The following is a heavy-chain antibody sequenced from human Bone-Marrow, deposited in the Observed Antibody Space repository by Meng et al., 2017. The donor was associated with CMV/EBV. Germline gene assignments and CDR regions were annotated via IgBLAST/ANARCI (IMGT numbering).Heavy chain of an antibody. J-gene: IGHJ6*02. Sequence: SETLSLTCAVYGGSLNGYYWSWIRQPSGKGLEWIGEVSHSGTTNYNPSLKSRVTISVDTSENQFSLRLNSVTAADTAVYYCTRGKPYYYFHYTMDVWGQGTTVTVSS. V-gene: IGHV4-34*01. CDR3: TRGKPYYYFHYTMDV. CDR1: GGSLNGYY. CDR2: VSHSGTT.